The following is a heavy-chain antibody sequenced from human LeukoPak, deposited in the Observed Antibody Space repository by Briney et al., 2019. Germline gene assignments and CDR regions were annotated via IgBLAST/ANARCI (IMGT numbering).Heavy chain of an antibody. V-gene: IGHV4-4*07. CDR3: ARGLNNRKSGRRFDVFEI. Sequence: PSETLSLTCTVSGGSITIYYWSWIRQPAGKGLEWIGRIYTSGSTNYNPSLKSRVTISADTSKNQFSLRLSSVTAADTAVYYCARGLNNRKSGRRFDVFEIWGQGTMVTVSS. CDR2: IYTSGST. CDR1: GGSITIYY. D-gene: IGHD3-3*01. J-gene: IGHJ3*02.